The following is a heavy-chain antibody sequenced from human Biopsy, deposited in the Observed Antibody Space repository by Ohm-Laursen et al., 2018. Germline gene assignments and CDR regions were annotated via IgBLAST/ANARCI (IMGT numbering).Heavy chain of an antibody. Sequence: SLRLSCTASGFIFSYCGMHWVRQAPGKGLEWVAVISSDGSNKYYADSVEGRFTISRDNSKDTLYLQLNSLRAEDTAVYYCAKDGVAVGAGGDPYYYGMDVWGQGTTVTVSS. CDR2: ISSDGSNK. J-gene: IGHJ6*02. CDR1: GFIFSYCG. D-gene: IGHD2-15*01. CDR3: AKDGVAVGAGGDPYYYGMDV. V-gene: IGHV3-30*18.